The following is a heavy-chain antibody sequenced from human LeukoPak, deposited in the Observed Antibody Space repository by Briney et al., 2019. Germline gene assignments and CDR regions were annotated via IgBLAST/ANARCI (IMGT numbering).Heavy chain of an antibody. J-gene: IGHJ5*02. Sequence: GASVKVSSKASGYTFTSYDINWVRQATGQGLEWMGWMNPNSGNTGYAQKFQGRVTMTRNTSISTAYMELSSLRSEDTAVYYCARGPHIVVVTAMVWFDPWGQGTLVTVSS. V-gene: IGHV1-8*01. CDR1: GYTFTSYD. D-gene: IGHD2-21*02. CDR2: MNPNSGNT. CDR3: ARGPHIVVVTAMVWFDP.